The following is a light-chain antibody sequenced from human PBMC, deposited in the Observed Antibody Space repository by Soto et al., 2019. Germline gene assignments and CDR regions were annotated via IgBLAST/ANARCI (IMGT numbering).Light chain of an antibody. CDR1: QSVSSSY. Sequence: EIVLTQSPGTLSLSPGERATLSCRASQSVSSSYLAWYQQKPGQAPRLLIYGASSRATGIPDRFSGSGSGTDFTLTISGLEPEDFEVYYCQQYGNSPLNFGGGTKVNI. CDR3: QQYGNSPLN. CDR2: GAS. V-gene: IGKV3-20*01. J-gene: IGKJ4*01.